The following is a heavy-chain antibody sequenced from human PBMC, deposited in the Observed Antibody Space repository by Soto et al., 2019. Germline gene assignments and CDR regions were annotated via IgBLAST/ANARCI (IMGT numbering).Heavy chain of an antibody. D-gene: IGHD3-10*01. Sequence: PETLSLTCPVSGGSIGRSTWGSEVRQAPGKGLEWIGKIYHSGTTNYNTYLKSRVTISVDKYKNQFSLKLSSVTAADTVVYYWARGLLLXFGETEKNYYYYYGMDVWGQGTTVTVSS. CDR3: ARGLLLXFGETEKNYYYYYGMDV. J-gene: IGHJ6*02. V-gene: IGHV4-4*03. CDR1: GGSIGRSTW. CDR2: IYHSGTT.